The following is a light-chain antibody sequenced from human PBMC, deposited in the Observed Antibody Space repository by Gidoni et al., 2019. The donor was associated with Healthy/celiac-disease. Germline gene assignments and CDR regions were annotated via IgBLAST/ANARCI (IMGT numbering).Light chain of an antibody. J-gene: IGKJ2*01. Sequence: DIQMTSSPSSLSASVGDRVIITCRASQSISSYLNWYQQKPGKAPKLLIYAASSLQSGVPSRFSGSGSGTDFTLTISSLQPEDFATYYCQQSYSTPYTFGQGTKLEIK. V-gene: IGKV1-39*01. CDR2: AAS. CDR3: QQSYSTPYT. CDR1: QSISSY.